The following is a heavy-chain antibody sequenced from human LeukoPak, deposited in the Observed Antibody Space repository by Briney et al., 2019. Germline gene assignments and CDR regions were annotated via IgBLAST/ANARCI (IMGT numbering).Heavy chain of an antibody. CDR3: ARSSYTSGSSYFDY. D-gene: IGHD3-10*01. J-gene: IGHJ4*02. CDR1: EFTFSDYY. V-gene: IGHV3-11*03. CDR2: ISRTTSYT. Sequence: PRVSRRLSCAASEFTFSDYYMGWIRHASGEELEWPSYISRTTSYTDYAESVEGRFTISRANAKNSLYLQMNSLRAEDTAVYYCARSSYTSGSSYFDYWGQGTQVTVSS.